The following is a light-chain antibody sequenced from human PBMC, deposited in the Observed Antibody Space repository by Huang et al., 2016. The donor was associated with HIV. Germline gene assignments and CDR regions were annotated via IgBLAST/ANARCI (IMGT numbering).Light chain of an antibody. CDR2: GAS. Sequence: EIVMTQSPATLSVSPGERATLSCRASQSVTSNLAWYQQKPGQAPRLLIYGASTRATGSPARFRGSGAGREFTLTISSLRSEEFAVYYCQRYDNWPKFTFGPGTKVDIK. V-gene: IGKV3-15*01. CDR1: QSVTSN. J-gene: IGKJ3*01. CDR3: QRYDNWPKFT.